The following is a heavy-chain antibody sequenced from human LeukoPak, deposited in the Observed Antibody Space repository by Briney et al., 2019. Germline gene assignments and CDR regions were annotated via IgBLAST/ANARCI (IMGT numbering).Heavy chain of an antibody. CDR1: GFTFSSYA. J-gene: IGHJ4*02. CDR2: ISGSGVTT. Sequence: PGGSLRLSCVASGFTFSSYAMSWVRQAPGKGLEWVSAISGSGVTTHYAGSVKGRFSISRDNSKNILYLQMNSLRAEDTAVYYCAGGTLGTLFHYWGQGTLVTVSS. CDR3: AGGTLGTLFHY. V-gene: IGHV3-23*01. D-gene: IGHD1-14*01.